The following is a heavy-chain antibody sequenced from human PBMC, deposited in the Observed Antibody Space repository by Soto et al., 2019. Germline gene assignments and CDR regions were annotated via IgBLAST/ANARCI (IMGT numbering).Heavy chain of an antibody. D-gene: IGHD3-10*01. Sequence: EVQLVETGGGLIQPGGSLRLSCAASGFTVSSNYMSWVRQAPGKGLEWVSVIYSGGSTYYADSVKGRFTISRDNSKNTLYLQMNSLRAEDTDVYYCARVRGYDTMVRGVTYYGMDVWGQGTTVTVSS. CDR2: IYSGGST. J-gene: IGHJ6*02. V-gene: IGHV3-53*02. CDR1: GFTVSSNY. CDR3: ARVRGYDTMVRGVTYYGMDV.